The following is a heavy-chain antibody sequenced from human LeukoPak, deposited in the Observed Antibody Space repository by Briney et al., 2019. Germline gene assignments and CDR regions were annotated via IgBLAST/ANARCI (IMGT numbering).Heavy chain of an antibody. D-gene: IGHD3-22*01. J-gene: IGHJ5*02. V-gene: IGHV1-2*02. CDR1: GYTFTGYY. CDR2: INPNSGGT. Sequence: GASVKVSCKASGYTFTGYYMHWVRQAPGQGFEWMGWINPNSGGTNYAQKFQGRVTMTRDTSISTAYMELSRLRSDDTAVYYCARDTYDSSGSNWFDPWGQGTLVTVSS. CDR3: ARDTYDSSGSNWFDP.